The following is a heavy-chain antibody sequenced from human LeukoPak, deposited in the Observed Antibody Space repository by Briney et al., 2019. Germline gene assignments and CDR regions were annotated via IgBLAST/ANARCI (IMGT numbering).Heavy chain of an antibody. V-gene: IGHV3-23*01. D-gene: IGHD3-3*01. Sequence: GGSLRLSCAASGFTFSSYAMSWVRQAPGKGLEWVSAISGSGGSTYYADSVKGRFTISRDGTKNSLSLQMNSLRAEDTAVYYCARDDSFDAFDIWGQGTMVTVSS. CDR3: ARDDSFDAFDI. CDR1: GFTFSSYA. CDR2: ISGSGGST. J-gene: IGHJ3*02.